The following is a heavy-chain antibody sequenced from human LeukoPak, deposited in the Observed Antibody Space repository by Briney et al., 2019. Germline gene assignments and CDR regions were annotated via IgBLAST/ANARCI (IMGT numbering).Heavy chain of an antibody. Sequence: SETLSLTCTVSGGSISSYYWSWIRQPQGQGLEWIGYIYYSGSTNYNPSLKSRVTISVDTSKNQFSLKLSSVTAADTAVYYCARYCSGGSCYGWFDPWGQGTLVTVSS. V-gene: IGHV4-59*01. J-gene: IGHJ5*02. CDR2: IYYSGST. CDR3: ARYCSGGSCYGWFDP. D-gene: IGHD2-15*01. CDR1: GGSISSYY.